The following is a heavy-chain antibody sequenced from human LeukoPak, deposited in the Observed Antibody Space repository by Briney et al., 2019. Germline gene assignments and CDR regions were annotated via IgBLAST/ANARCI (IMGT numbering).Heavy chain of an antibody. D-gene: IGHD2-2*01. V-gene: IGHV3-7*03. CDR1: GFTFSSYW. Sequence: LTGGSLRLSCAASGFTFSSYWMSWVRQAPGKGLEWVANIKQDGSEKYYVDSVKGRFTISRDNAKNSLYLQMNSLRAEDTAVYYCAREGSQLLFSAEFDYWGQGTLVTVSS. CDR2: IKQDGSEK. J-gene: IGHJ4*02. CDR3: AREGSQLLFSAEFDY.